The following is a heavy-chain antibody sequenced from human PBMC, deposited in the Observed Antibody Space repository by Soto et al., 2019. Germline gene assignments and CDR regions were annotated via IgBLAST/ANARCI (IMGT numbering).Heavy chain of an antibody. Sequence: GGSLRLSCAASGFTFSNYAMNWVRQAPGEGLEWVSTISGSGSGPYYADSVKGRFTISRDNSKNTLYLQMDSLRAGDSAIYYCAKEGTSGLYYFDYWGQGTLVTVSS. CDR1: GFTFSNYA. J-gene: IGHJ4*02. V-gene: IGHV3-23*01. CDR3: AKEGTSGLYYFDY. CDR2: ISGSGSGP. D-gene: IGHD6-19*01.